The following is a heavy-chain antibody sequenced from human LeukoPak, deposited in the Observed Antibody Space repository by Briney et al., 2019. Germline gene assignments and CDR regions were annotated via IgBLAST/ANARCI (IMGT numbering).Heavy chain of an antibody. CDR3: ARVQNRGTYDY. CDR1: GFTFSSYA. J-gene: IGHJ4*02. CDR2: ITNNGDST. Sequence: AGGSLRLSCAASGFTFSSYAMHWVRQAPGRGLEYVSGITNNGDSTFYADSVKGRFTISRDNSQNTLYLQMGSLRSEDMAVYYCARVQNRGTYDYWGQGTLVTVSS. V-gene: IGHV3-64*02.